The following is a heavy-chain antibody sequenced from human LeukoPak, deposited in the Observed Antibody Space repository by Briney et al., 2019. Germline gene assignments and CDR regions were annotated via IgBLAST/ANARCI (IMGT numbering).Heavy chain of an antibody. D-gene: IGHD6-13*01. CDR2: IIPILDIA. J-gene: IGHJ4*02. CDR3: ARDPAVPAGVAAAGSYYFDY. V-gene: IGHV1-69*04. CDR1: GGTFSSYA. Sequence: GASVKVSCKASGGTFSSYAISWVRQAPGQGLEWMGRIIPILDIANYTQKFQGRVTITADKSTSTAYMELSSLRTEATAVYYCARDPAVPAGVAAAGSYYFDYWGQGTLVTVSS.